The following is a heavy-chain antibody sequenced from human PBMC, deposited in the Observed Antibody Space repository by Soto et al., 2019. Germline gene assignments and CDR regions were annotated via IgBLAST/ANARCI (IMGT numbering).Heavy chain of an antibody. Sequence: LSLTCTVSGGSISSYYWSWIRQPPGKGLEYIGYIYYSGSTNYNPSLKSRVTISVDTSKKQFSLKLSSVTAADTAVYYCARSLYSGSYTNSFDPWGQGTLVTVSS. J-gene: IGHJ5*02. D-gene: IGHD1-26*01. V-gene: IGHV4-59*01. CDR2: IYYSGST. CDR3: ARSLYSGSYTNSFDP. CDR1: GGSISSYY.